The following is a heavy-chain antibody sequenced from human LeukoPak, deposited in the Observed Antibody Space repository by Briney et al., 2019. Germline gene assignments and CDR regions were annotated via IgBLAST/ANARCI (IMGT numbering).Heavy chain of an antibody. CDR1: GGSISSYY. D-gene: IGHD6-13*01. J-gene: IGHJ3*02. CDR3: ARVRYIGSSWYPSAFDI. V-gene: IGHV4-59*13. CDR2: IYYSGST. Sequence: SETLSLTCTVSGGSISSYYWSWIRQPPGKGLEWIGYIYYSGSTNYNPSLKRRVTISVDTSKNQFSLKLSSVTAADTAVYYCARVRYIGSSWYPSAFDIWGQGTMVTVSS.